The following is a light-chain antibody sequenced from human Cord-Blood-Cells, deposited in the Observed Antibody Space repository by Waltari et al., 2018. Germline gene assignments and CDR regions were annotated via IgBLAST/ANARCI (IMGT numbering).Light chain of an antibody. CDR2: VVS. CDR1: SSDVGGYNY. J-gene: IGLJ2*01. V-gene: IGLV2-14*01. CDR3: SSYTSSSTVV. Sequence: QSALTQPASVSGSPGQSITISCTGTSSDVGGYNYVSWYQQHPGKAPKLMIYVVSKRPSGVSKRFSGSKSGNTASLTISGLQAEDEADYYCSSYTSSSTVVFGGGTKLTVL.